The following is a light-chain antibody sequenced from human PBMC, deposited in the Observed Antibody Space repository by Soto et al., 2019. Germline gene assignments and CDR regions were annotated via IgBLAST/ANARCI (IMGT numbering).Light chain of an antibody. V-gene: IGLV1-51*01. CDR1: SANIGSNY. Sequence: QSVLTQPHSVSAAPGQKVTISCSGSSANIGSNYVSWYQHLPGTAPKLVIYDSDKRPSEIPDRFSDSKSGTSATLDITGLQTGAEADYYCGAWDSSLSVVVFGGGTKLTVL. CDR2: DSD. J-gene: IGLJ2*01. CDR3: GAWDSSLSVVV.